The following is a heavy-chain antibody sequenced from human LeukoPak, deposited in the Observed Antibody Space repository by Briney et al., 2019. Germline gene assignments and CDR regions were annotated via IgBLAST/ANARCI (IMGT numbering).Heavy chain of an antibody. J-gene: IGHJ6*03. D-gene: IGHD3-3*01. CDR2: IYSGGST. V-gene: IGHV3-66*02. Sequence: GGSLRLSCAASGFTVSSDYMSWVRQAPGKGLEWVSDIYSGGSTYYADSVKGRFTISRDNSKNTLYLQMNSLRAEDTAVYYCARDSYYDFWSGYFTRPNYYYYYMDVWGKGTTVTVSS. CDR3: ARDSYYDFWSGYFTRPNYYYYYMDV. CDR1: GFTVSSDY.